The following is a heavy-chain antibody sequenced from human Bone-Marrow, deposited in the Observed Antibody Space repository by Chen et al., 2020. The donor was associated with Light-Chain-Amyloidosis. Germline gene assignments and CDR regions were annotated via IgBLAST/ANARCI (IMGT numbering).Heavy chain of an antibody. CDR3: ARVNPNYDFWSGYYWHFDY. Sequence: QVQLQQWGAGLLKPSETLSLTCAVYGGSFSGYYWSWIRQPPGKGLEWIGEINHSGSTNYNPSLKSRVTISVDTSKNQFSLKLSSVTAADTDVYYCARVNPNYDFWSGYYWHFDYWGQGTLVTVSS. CDR1: GGSFSGYY. V-gene: IGHV4-34*01. CDR2: INHSGST. D-gene: IGHD3-3*01. J-gene: IGHJ4*02.